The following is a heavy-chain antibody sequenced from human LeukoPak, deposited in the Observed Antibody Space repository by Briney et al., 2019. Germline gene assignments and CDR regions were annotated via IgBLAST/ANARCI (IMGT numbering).Heavy chain of an antibody. Sequence: EASVKVSCKASGGTFGNYAITWVRQAPGQGFEWMGRIVPVVGFTNYPQSFQGRVTITADKSTTTAYMQLIRLTSEDTAVYYCATEIGGGPYYFDYWAREPWSPSPQ. D-gene: IGHD2/OR15-2a*01. CDR2: IVPVVGFT. CDR1: GGTFGNYA. V-gene: IGHV1-69*04. CDR3: ATEIGGGPYYFDY. J-gene: IGHJ4*02.